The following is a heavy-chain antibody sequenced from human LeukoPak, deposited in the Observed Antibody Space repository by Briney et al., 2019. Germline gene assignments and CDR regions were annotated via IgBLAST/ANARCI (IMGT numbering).Heavy chain of an antibody. V-gene: IGHV4-4*07. CDR2: IYTSGST. J-gene: IGHJ5*02. CDR1: GGSISSYY. Sequence: SETLSLTCTVSGGSISSYYWSWIRQPAGKGLEWIGRIYTSGSTNYNPSLKSRVTMSVDTSRNQFSLKLSSVTAADTAVYYCARDPTYSSGVNWFDPWGQGTLVTVSS. D-gene: IGHD6-19*01. CDR3: ARDPTYSSGVNWFDP.